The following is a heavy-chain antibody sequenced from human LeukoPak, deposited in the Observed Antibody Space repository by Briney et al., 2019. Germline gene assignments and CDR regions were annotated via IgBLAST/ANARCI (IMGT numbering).Heavy chain of an antibody. CDR2: ISGSGGST. V-gene: IGHV3-23*01. D-gene: IGHD6-6*01. J-gene: IGHJ4*02. CDR3: AKEFWYSSSSFLDY. Sequence: GGSLRLSCAASGFTFSSYTINWVRQAPGKGLEWVSTISGSGGSTYYADSVKGRFTISRDNSKNTLYLQMNSLRAEDTAVYYCAKEFWYSSSSFLDYWGQGTLVTVSS. CDR1: GFTFSSYT.